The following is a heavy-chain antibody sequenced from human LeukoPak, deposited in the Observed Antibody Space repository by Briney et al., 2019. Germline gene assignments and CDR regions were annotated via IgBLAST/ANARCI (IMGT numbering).Heavy chain of an antibody. CDR2: ISYDESNK. D-gene: IGHD1-26*01. J-gene: IGHJ4*02. CDR3: ARGQVGATLPLFDY. V-gene: IGHV3-30*04. CDR1: GITFSNYA. Sequence: PGRSLRHSCAASGITFSNYAMHWVRQAPGKGLEWVALISYDESNKAYADSVKGRFTISRDNSKNTLYLLLNSLRPEDTAVYYCARGQVGATLPLFDYWGQGTLVTVSS.